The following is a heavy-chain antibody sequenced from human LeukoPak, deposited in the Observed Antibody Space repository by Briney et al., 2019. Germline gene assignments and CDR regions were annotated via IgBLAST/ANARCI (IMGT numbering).Heavy chain of an antibody. Sequence: GGSLRLSCAASGFTFSSYWMHWVRQAPGKGLVWVSRINSDGSSTSYADSVKGRFTISRDNAKNTLYLQMNSLRAEDTAVYYCARGYDYVWGSYRYAPQPLSDWGQGTLVTVSS. V-gene: IGHV3-74*01. J-gene: IGHJ4*02. CDR2: INSDGSST. D-gene: IGHD3-16*02. CDR1: GFTFSSYW. CDR3: ARGYDYVWGSYRYAPQPLSD.